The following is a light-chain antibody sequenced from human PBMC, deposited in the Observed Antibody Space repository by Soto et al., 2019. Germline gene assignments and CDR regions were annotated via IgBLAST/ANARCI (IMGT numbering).Light chain of an antibody. CDR2: DVS. J-gene: IGLJ2*01. Sequence: QSALTQPASVSRSPGQPITISCTGTSSDVGGYNYVSWYQQHPGKAPKLMIYDVSNRPSGVSNRFSGSKSGNTASLTISGLQAEDEADYYCSSYTSSSTLVFGGGTKQTV. CDR3: SSYTSSSTLV. V-gene: IGLV2-14*01. CDR1: SSDVGGYNY.